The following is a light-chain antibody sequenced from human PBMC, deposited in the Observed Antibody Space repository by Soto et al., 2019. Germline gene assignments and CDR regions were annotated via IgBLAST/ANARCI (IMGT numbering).Light chain of an antibody. V-gene: IGKV1-12*01. CDR3: QQGHNWPLT. CDR1: QGLSGS. J-gene: IGKJ5*01. Sequence: DIQMTQSPSSVSASVGERVTITCRATQGLSGSLAWYQQKPGKAPKLLISVTSRLQSGVPSRFSGSASGTDFTLTIDSLQPEDLATYYCQQGHNWPLTFGQGTRLEIK. CDR2: VTS.